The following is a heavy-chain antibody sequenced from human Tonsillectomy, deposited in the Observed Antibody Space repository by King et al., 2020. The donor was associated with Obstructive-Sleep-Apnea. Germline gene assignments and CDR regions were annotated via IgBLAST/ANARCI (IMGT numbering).Heavy chain of an antibody. CDR3: ARNGRGVIITLDAFDI. CDR1: GGSISSGGYY. J-gene: IGHJ3*02. V-gene: IGHV4-31*03. CDR2: IYYSGST. D-gene: IGHD3-10*01. Sequence: VQLQESGPGLVKPSQTLSLTCTVSGGSISSGGYYWSWIRQHPGKGLEWIGYIYYSGSTYYNPSLKSRVTISVDTSKNQFSLKLSSVTAADTAVYYCARNGRGVIITLDAFDIWGQGTMVTVSS.